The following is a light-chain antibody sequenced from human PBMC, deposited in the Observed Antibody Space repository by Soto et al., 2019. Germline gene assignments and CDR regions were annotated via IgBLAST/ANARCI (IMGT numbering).Light chain of an antibody. V-gene: IGKV3-15*01. CDR3: QQYKNWPPVYT. J-gene: IGKJ2*01. Sequence: EIVMTQSPATLSVSPGERATLSGRASQYVGTILAWYQQKPGQAPSLLIYDASVRATGLPARFSGSGSGTEFYLTTSSVQSEDVVVFYCQQYKNWPPVYTFGQGTKLEIK. CDR1: QYVGTI. CDR2: DAS.